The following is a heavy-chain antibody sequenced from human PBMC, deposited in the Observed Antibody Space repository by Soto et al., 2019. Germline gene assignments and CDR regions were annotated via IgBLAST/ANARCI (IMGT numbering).Heavy chain of an antibody. D-gene: IGHD2-2*01. J-gene: IGHJ3*02. V-gene: IGHV1-69*04. CDR1: GGTFSSYT. CDR2: IIPILGIA. CDR3: ARDEPPYDCSSTSCYGPHAFDI. Sequence: SVKVSCKASGGTFSSYTISWVRQAPGQGLEWMGRIIPILGIAYYAQKFQGRVTITADKSTSTAYMELSSLRSEDTAVYYCARDEPPYDCSSTSCYGPHAFDIWGQGTMVTVSS.